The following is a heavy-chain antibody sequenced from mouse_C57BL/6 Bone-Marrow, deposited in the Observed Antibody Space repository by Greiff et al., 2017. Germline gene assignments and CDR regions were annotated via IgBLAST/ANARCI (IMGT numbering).Heavy chain of an antibody. D-gene: IGHD2-1*01. CDR1: GFNIKDDY. CDR2: IDPENGDT. V-gene: IGHV14-4*01. J-gene: IGHJ4*01. CDR3: TLFYYGNYHYSMDY. Sequence: VQLQQSGAELVRPGASVKLSCTASGFNIKDDYMHWVKQRPEQGLEWIGWIDPENGDTEYASKFQGKATITADTSSNTAYLQLSSLTSEDTAVYYCTLFYYGNYHYSMDYWGQGTSVTVSS.